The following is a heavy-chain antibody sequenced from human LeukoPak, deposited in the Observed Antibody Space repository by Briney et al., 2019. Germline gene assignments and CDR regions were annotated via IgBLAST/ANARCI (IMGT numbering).Heavy chain of an antibody. CDR3: ARYTGSFTPLDY. D-gene: IGHD3-10*01. CDR2: ISPDDSYT. Sequence: GESLKISCEGSGYFFNTYWVAWVRQTPGKGLEWMGIISPDDSYTRYSPSFAGHITISADKSIPTAYLQWTSLKASDSAMYYCARYTGSFTPLDYWGQGTLVTVSS. V-gene: IGHV5-51*01. CDR1: GYFFNTYW. J-gene: IGHJ4*02.